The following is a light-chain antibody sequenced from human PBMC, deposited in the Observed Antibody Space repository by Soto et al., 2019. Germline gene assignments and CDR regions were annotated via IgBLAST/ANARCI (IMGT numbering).Light chain of an antibody. CDR3: QHYNSYSEA. Sequence: DIQMTQSPSTLSGSVGDRVTITCRASQTISSWLAWYQQKQGKAPKLXIYKASTLKSGVQSRFSGSGAGTECTRTISSLQPDDVATDYCQHYNSYSEAFGQGTKVDIK. V-gene: IGKV1-5*03. CDR2: KAS. J-gene: IGKJ1*01. CDR1: QTISSW.